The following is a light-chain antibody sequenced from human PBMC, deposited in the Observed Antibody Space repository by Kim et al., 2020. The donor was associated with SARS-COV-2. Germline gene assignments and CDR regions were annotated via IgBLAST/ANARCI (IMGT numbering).Light chain of an antibody. J-gene: IGLJ2*01. CDR1: SSNIGNNY. CDR2: DNN. Sequence: GQKVHISCSGSSSNIGNNYVSWYQQLPGTAPKLLIYDNNKRPSGIPDRFSGSKSGTSATLGITGLQTGDEADYYCGTWDSSLSAVVFGGGTKLTVL. V-gene: IGLV1-51*01. CDR3: GTWDSSLSAVV.